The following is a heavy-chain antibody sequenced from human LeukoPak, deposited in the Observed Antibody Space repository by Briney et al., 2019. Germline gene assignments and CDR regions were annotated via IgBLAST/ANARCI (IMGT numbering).Heavy chain of an antibody. J-gene: IGHJ4*02. V-gene: IGHV1-46*01. CDR1: GDTFTSNY. CDR3: ARDQEGFDY. CDR2: IYPRDGST. Sequence: ASVKVSCKASGDTFTSNYIHWVRQAPGQGLEWMGMIYPRDGSTSYAQKFQGRVTVTRDTSTSTVHMELSGLRSEDTAVYYCARDQEGFDYWGQGTLVTVSS.